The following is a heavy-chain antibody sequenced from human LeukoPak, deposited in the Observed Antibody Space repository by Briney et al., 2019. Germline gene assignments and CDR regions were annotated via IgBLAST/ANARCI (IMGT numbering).Heavy chain of an antibody. Sequence: PGGSLRLSCAASGFTFSSYWWTWVRQAPGKGREWVANIKEDGSEKYYMDSVKGRFTTSRDNAKNSLYLQINSLRVDDTAVYYCARESYYFDYWGQGTLVTVSS. CDR1: GFTFSSYW. CDR3: ARESYYFDY. J-gene: IGHJ4*02. D-gene: IGHD3-16*02. CDR2: IKEDGSEK. V-gene: IGHV3-7*03.